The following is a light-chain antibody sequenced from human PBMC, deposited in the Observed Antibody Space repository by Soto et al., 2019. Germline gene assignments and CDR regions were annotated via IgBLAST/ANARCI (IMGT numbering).Light chain of an antibody. V-gene: IGKV1-5*01. CDR1: QGISNW. CDR3: QQYNSYRA. CDR2: HAS. Sequence: IQLPNSRPTLLASIGDPVPVAGRASQGISNWLAWYQQKPGKDPKLLIFHASSLESGVPSRFSGSGSGTELTLTVSCLQPEDFATYYCQQYNSYRAVGQGTKVDIK. J-gene: IGKJ1*01.